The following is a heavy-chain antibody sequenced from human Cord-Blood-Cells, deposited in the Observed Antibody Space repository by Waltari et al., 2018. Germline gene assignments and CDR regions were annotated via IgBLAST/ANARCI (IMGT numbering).Heavy chain of an antibody. Sequence: QVQLQQWGAGLLKPSETLSLTCAVYGGSFSGYYWSWIRQPPGKGLEGSGEINHSGSTNANPSLNSRVTISVDTSKNPFSLKLSSVTAADTAVYYCATHARRNDILTGYYNEEIDYWGQGTLVTVSS. J-gene: IGHJ4*02. CDR2: INHSGST. D-gene: IGHD3-9*01. CDR3: ATHARRNDILTGYYNEEIDY. V-gene: IGHV4-34*01. CDR1: GGSFSGYY.